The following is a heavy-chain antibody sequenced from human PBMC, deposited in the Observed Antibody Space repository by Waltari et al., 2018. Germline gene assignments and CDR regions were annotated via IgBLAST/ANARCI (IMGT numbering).Heavy chain of an antibody. V-gene: IGHV4-59*01. CDR3: ASASNWNYGGWDY. J-gene: IGHJ4*02. CDR2: SYYSGST. D-gene: IGHD1-7*01. CDR1: GGSISSYY. Sequence: QVQLQESGPGLVKPSETLSLTCTVSGGSISSYYWSWIRQPPGKGLEWIGYSYYSGSTNYNPSLNSRVTMSVDTSKNQFSRKLSSVTAADTAVYYCASASNWNYGGWDYWGQGTLVTVSS.